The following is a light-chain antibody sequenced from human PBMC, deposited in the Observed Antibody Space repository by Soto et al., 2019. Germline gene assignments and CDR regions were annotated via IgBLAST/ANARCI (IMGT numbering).Light chain of an antibody. J-gene: IGKJ1*01. CDR3: QEYNNDYVK. CDR1: QSIDTW. CDR2: KAS. Sequence: DIQMTQSPATLAASVGDRVSLTCRASQSIDTWLAWYQQKPGKAPNLLIYKASRLESGVPSRFRGSGSGTEFPLTISSLQPEDLASYYCQEYNNDYVKFGQGTKGDIX. V-gene: IGKV1-5*03.